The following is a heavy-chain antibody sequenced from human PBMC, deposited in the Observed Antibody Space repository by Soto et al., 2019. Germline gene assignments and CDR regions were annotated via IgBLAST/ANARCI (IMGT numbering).Heavy chain of an antibody. CDR1: GHSISSDDS. Sequence: QAQIEVSGPTLVKPLDTLSLTCAVSGHSISSDDSWDWIRQAPGKEMQWIGSLSKGGDTRYNPSLASRVFMSGATSGTHLSLRLTSVTAADTATYFCARHSGSLSATRYVGFDFWSLGTKVTV. D-gene: IGHD1-26*01. J-gene: IGHJ4*02. V-gene: IGHV4-38-2*01. CDR2: LSKGGDT. CDR3: ARHSGSLSATRYVGFDF.